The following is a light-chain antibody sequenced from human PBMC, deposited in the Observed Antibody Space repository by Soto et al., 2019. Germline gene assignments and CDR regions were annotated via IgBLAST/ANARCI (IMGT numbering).Light chain of an antibody. CDR1: SGSIATNY. V-gene: IGLV6-57*02. Sequence: NFMLTQPHSVSESPGKTVTISCTGSSGSIATNYVQWYPQRPGSAPTTVIYEDTQRPSGVPERFAGSIDSSSSSASLTVSGLKTEDEADYYCQSYDGSNPDVVFGGGTKLTVL. J-gene: IGLJ2*01. CDR2: EDT. CDR3: QSYDGSNPDVV.